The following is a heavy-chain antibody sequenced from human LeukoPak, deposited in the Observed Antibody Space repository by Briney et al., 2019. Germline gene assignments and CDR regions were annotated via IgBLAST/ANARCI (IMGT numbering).Heavy chain of an antibody. CDR1: GGSISSSSYY. Sequence: SETLSLTCTVSGGSISSSSYYWGWIRQPPGKGLEWIGSIYYSGSTYYNPSLKSRVTISVDTSKNQFSLKLSSVTAADTAVYYCARVLRRGFFDYWGQGTLVTVSS. D-gene: IGHD4-17*01. CDR2: IYYSGST. J-gene: IGHJ4*02. V-gene: IGHV4-39*07. CDR3: ARVLRRGFFDY.